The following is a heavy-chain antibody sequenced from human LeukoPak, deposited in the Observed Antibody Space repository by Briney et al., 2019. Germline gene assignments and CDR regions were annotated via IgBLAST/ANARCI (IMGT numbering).Heavy chain of an antibody. CDR2: IYYSGST. CDR1: GASFSGHY. CDR3: ARQPNWNYLWFDP. V-gene: IGHV4-59*11. Sequence: SSETLSLTCTVSGASFSGHYWSWIRQPPGKGLEWLGYIYYSGSTNYNPSLKSRVTISVDTSKNQFSLKLSSVTAADTAMYYCARQPNWNYLWFDPWGQGTLVTVSS. D-gene: IGHD1-7*01. J-gene: IGHJ5*02.